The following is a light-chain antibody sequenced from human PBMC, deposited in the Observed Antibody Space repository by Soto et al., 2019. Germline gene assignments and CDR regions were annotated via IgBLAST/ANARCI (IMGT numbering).Light chain of an antibody. CDR1: SSNIGNNP. CDR3: AAWDDRLNALL. CDR2: TNN. Sequence: QAVLTQPPSASGTPGQRVTISCSGSSSNIGNNPVNWYQQLPGTAPKLLIYTNNQRPSGVPDRFSGSKSGTSGSLAISGLQSEDEADYYCAAWDDRLNALLFGGGTKLTVL. J-gene: IGLJ2*01. V-gene: IGLV1-44*01.